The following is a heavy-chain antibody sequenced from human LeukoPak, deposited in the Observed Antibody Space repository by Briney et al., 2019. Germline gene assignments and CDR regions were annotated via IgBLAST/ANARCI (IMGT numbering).Heavy chain of an antibody. D-gene: IGHD3-10*01. CDR3: ARDVGGDSAFDI. V-gene: IGHV4-59*01. CDR1: GGSFRSYY. J-gene: IGHJ3*02. CDR2: IRYSGST. Sequence: SEPLSLPCHVSGGSFRSYYWSWLRQPPGKGLEWIGHIRYSGSTNYNPSLESRVSILIDTSKSQFSLRVTSVTAADTALYYYARDVGGDSAFDIWGQGTTVTVSS.